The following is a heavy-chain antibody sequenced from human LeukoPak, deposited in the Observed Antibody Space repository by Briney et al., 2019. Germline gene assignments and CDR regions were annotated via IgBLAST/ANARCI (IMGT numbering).Heavy chain of an antibody. V-gene: IGHV3-7*01. D-gene: IGHD6-13*01. Sequence: GGSLRLSCAASGFTFSNYWMSWVRQAPGKGLEWVANIKQDGSEKYYVDSVKGRFTISRDNAKNSLYLQMNSLRAEDTAVYYCARDSSSWLLYYYYYMDVWGKGTTVTVSS. CDR1: GFTFSNYW. CDR3: ARDSSSWLLYYYYYMDV. J-gene: IGHJ6*03. CDR2: IKQDGSEK.